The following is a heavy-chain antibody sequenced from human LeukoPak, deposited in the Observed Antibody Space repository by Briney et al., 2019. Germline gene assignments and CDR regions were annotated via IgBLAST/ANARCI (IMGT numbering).Heavy chain of an antibody. CDR3: ASPITFYIVGATGDAFDI. CDR1: GYTFTNYW. V-gene: IGHV5-51*01. D-gene: IGHD1-26*01. Sequence: GESLKISCKGSGYTFTNYWIGWVRQMPGKGLEWMGIIYPGDSDTRYSPSFQGQVTISADKSISTAYLQWSSLKASDTAMYYCASPITFYIVGATGDAFDIWGQGTMVTVSS. CDR2: IYPGDSDT. J-gene: IGHJ3*02.